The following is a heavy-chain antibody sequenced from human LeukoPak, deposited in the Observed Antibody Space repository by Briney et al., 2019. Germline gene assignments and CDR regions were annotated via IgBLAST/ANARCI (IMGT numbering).Heavy chain of an antibody. CDR1: GFLVSSKY. D-gene: IGHD3-10*01. J-gene: IGHJ4*02. Sequence: GGSLRLSCAASGFLVSSKYMSWVRQAPGKGLEWVSVIYSGGSTYYADSVKGRFTISRDNAKNSLYLQMNSLRDEDTAVYYCARGHMVRGFHWGQGTLVTVSS. CDR3: ARGHMVRGFH. CDR2: IYSGGST. V-gene: IGHV3-66*01.